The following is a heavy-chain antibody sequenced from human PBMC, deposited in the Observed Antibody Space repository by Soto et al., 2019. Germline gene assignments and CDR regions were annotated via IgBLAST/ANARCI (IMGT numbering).Heavy chain of an antibody. CDR2: IYSGGST. Sequence: GGSLRLSCAASGFTVSSNYMSWVRQAPGKGLEWVSVIYSGGSTYYADSVKGRFTISRDNSKNTLYLQMNSLRAEDTAVYYCASSDIVVVPAAIRHYYYYMDVWGKGTTVTVSS. J-gene: IGHJ6*03. CDR3: ASSDIVVVPAAIRHYYYYMDV. D-gene: IGHD2-2*01. CDR1: GFTVSSNY. V-gene: IGHV3-66*01.